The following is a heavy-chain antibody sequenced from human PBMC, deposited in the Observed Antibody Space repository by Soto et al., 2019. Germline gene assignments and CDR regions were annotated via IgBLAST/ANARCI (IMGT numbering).Heavy chain of an antibody. Sequence: GGSLRLSCAASGFTFSSYAMSWVRQAPGKGLEWVSAISGSGGSTYYADSVKGRFTISRENSKNTLFRQMNSLRAEDTAVYYCAKDPYDILTGYYYFDYWGQGTLVTVSS. J-gene: IGHJ4*02. CDR2: ISGSGGST. CDR1: GFTFSSYA. V-gene: IGHV3-23*01. CDR3: AKDPYDILTGYYYFDY. D-gene: IGHD3-9*01.